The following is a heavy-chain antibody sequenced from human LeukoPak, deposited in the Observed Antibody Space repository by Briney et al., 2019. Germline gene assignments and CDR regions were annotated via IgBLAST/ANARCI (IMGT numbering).Heavy chain of an antibody. CDR2: INHSGST. D-gene: IGHD2-15*01. J-gene: IGHJ6*02. CDR3: ARGMDIVVVVAADYGMDV. V-gene: IGHV4-34*01. CDR1: GGSFSGYY. Sequence: SETLSLTCAVYGGSFSGYYWSWIRQPPGKGLEWIGEINHSGSTNYNPSLKSRVTISVDTSKNQFSLKLSSVTAADTAVYCCARGMDIVVVVAADYGMDVWGQGTTVTVSS.